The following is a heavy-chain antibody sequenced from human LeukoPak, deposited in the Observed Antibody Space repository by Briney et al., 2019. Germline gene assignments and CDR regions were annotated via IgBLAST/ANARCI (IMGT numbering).Heavy chain of an antibody. CDR3: AKEFNFFRGVIISTGY. CDR1: GFTFSSYG. V-gene: IGHV3-30*02. CDR2: IRYDGSNK. J-gene: IGHJ4*02. D-gene: IGHD3-10*01. Sequence: GGSLRLSCAASGFTFSSYGMHWVRQAPGKGLEWVAFIRYDGSNKYYADSVKGRFTISRDNSKNTLYLQMNSLRAEDTAVYYCAKEFNFFRGVIISTGYWGQGTLVTVSS.